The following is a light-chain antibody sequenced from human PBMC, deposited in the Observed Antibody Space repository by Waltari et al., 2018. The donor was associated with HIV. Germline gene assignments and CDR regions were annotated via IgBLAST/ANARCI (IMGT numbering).Light chain of an antibody. CDR2: EVT. CDR1: SSDVGGYNY. Sequence: QSALTQPPSASGSPGQSVTISCTGTSSDVGGYNYVSWYPQHPGKAPKLMIYEVTKRPSGFPDRFSVSKSGNTASRTVSGRQAEDEAEYYCSSYAGSSNLRVFGGGTKLTVL. V-gene: IGLV2-8*01. CDR3: SSYAGSSNLRV. J-gene: IGLJ2*01.